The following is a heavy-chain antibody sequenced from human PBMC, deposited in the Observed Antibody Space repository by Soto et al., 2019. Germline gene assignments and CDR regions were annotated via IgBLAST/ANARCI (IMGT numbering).Heavy chain of an antibody. J-gene: IGHJ4*02. Sequence: GGSLRLSCAASGCTFISYTMNWVRQAPGKGLEWVSSISSSSSYIYYADSVKGRFTISRDNAKNSLYLQMNSLRAEDTAVYYWARSYGLAFDYWGQGTLVTVSS. CDR2: ISSSSSYI. D-gene: IGHD6-19*01. V-gene: IGHV3-21*01. CDR1: GCTFISYT. CDR3: ARSYGLAFDY.